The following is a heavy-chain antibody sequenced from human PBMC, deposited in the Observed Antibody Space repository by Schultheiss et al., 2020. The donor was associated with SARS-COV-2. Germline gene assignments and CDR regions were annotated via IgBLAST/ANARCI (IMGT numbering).Heavy chain of an antibody. CDR3: ARGDSSGYSILFDY. J-gene: IGHJ4*02. D-gene: IGHD3-22*01. CDR2: IYYSGST. V-gene: IGHV4-59*01. Sequence: SQTLSLTCAVYGGSFSGYYWSWIRQPPGKGLEWIGYIYYSGSTNYNPSLKSRVTISVDTSKNQFSLKLNSVTAADTAVYYCARGDSSGYSILFDYWGQGTLVTVSS. CDR1: GGSFSGYY.